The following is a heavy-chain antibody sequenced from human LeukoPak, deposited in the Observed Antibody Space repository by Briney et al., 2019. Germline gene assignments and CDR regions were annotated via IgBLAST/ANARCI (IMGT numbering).Heavy chain of an antibody. CDR3: ARHLHYYYGSGSYYDY. CDR2: IYYSGST. CDR1: GGSISSSSYY. V-gene: IGHV4-39*01. D-gene: IGHD3-10*01. Sequence: SETLSLTCTVSGGSISSSSYYWGWIRQPPGKGLEWIGSIYYSGSTYYNPSLKSRVTISVDTSKNQFSLKLSSVTAADTAVYYCARHLHYYYGSGSYYDYWGQGTLVTVSS. J-gene: IGHJ4*02.